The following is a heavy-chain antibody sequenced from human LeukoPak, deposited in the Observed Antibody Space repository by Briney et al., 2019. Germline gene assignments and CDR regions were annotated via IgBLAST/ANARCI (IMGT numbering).Heavy chain of an antibody. CDR2: ISSSGSTI. J-gene: IGHJ4*02. D-gene: IGHD6-13*01. CDR1: GFTFSSYE. Sequence: GGSLRLSCAASGFTFSSYEMNWVRQAPGKGLEWVSYISSSGSTIYYADSVKGRFTISRDNAKSSLYLQMNSLRAEDTAVYYCARGLPAAGAFDYWGQGTLVTVSS. CDR3: ARGLPAAGAFDY. V-gene: IGHV3-48*03.